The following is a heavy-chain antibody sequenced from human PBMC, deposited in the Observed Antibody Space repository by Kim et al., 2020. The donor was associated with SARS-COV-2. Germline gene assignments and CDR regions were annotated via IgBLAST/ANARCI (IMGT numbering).Heavy chain of an antibody. CDR3: AKDHESSGWPTFDY. J-gene: IGHJ4*02. D-gene: IGHD6-19*01. V-gene: IGHV3-23*01. Sequence: AESVKGRFTVSRDNAKNTLDLQMDNLRVEDTALYYCAKDHESSGWPTFDYWGQGTQVTVSS.